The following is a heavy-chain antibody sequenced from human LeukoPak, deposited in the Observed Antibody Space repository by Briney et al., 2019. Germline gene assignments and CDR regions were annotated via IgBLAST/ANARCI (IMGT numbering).Heavy chain of an antibody. J-gene: IGHJ4*02. CDR2: ISYDGSNK. CDR1: GFTFSSYA. Sequence: GRSLRLSCAASGFTFSSYAMHWVRQAPGKGLEWVAVISYDGSNKYYADSVKGRFTISRDNSKNTLYLQMNSLRAEDTAVYYCARGVDYYDSSGYYYAGYWGQGTLVTVSS. D-gene: IGHD3-22*01. V-gene: IGHV3-30-3*01. CDR3: ARGVDYYDSSGYYYAGY.